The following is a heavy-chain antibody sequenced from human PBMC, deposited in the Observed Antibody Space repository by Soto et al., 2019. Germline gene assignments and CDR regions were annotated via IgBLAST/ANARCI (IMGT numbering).Heavy chain of an antibody. V-gene: IGHV4-30-4*01. CDR1: GGSISSGDYY. CDR2: IYYSGST. CDR3: ARVVSGYDFWSGLDY. D-gene: IGHD3-3*01. Sequence: TLSLTCTVSGGSISSGDYYWSWIRQPPGKGLEWIGYIYYSGSTYYNPSLKSRVTISVDTSKNQFSLKLSSVTAADTAVYYCARVVSGYDFWSGLDYWGQGTLVTVSS. J-gene: IGHJ4*02.